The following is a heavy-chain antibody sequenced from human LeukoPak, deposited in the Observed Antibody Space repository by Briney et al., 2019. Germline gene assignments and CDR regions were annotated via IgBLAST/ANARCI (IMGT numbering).Heavy chain of an antibody. D-gene: IGHD3-9*01. J-gene: IGHJ5*02. CDR2: IYYSGSA. CDR1: GGSITSYY. V-gene: IGHV4-59*08. Sequence: SETLSLTCTVSGGSITSYYWSWIRQPPGKGLEWIGYIYYSGSANYNPSLKSRVTISVDTSKNQFSLKLSSVTAADTAVYYCASYYDILTGYYDKDNWFDPWGQGTLVTVSS. CDR3: ASYYDILTGYYDKDNWFDP.